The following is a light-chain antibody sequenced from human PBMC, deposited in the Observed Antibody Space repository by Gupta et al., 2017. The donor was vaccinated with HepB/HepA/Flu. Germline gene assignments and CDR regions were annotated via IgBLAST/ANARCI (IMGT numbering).Light chain of an antibody. CDR1: RSNIGAGYH. CDR3: QSYDTSLSEV. V-gene: IGLV1-40*01. J-gene: IGLJ1*01. Sequence: QSVLTQPPSVSGAPGQRVTVSCTGSRSNIGAGYHVHWYRHLPGTAPKLLIYANSNRPSGVPGRFSGYKSGTSASLAITGLQADDEAYYYCQSYDTSLSEVFGTGTKVTVL. CDR2: ANS.